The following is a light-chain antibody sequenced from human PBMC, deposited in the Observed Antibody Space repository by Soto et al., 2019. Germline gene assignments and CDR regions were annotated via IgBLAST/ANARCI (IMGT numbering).Light chain of an antibody. Sequence: DIQVTQSPSSLSASVGDRVIITCRASQTISSYLNWYQQKPGKAPKLLIYGASSLQSGVPSRFSGSGSGTDVTLTISSLQREDFASYYCQESYSILGTFGQGTKVDIK. J-gene: IGKJ1*01. CDR1: QTISSY. V-gene: IGKV1-39*01. CDR2: GAS. CDR3: QESYSILGT.